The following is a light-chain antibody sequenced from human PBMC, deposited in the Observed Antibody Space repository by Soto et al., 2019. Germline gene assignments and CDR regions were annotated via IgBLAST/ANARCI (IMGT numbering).Light chain of an antibody. CDR1: QSVSSN. Sequence: EIVMTQSPATLSVSPGERATLSCRASQSVSSNLAWYQQKPGQAPRLLIYGASTRATGIPARFSGSGSGTEFTLTISSPLYEDVAVYYCQQYNNWPPWTFGQGTKVEIK. CDR2: GAS. J-gene: IGKJ1*01. CDR3: QQYNNWPPWT. V-gene: IGKV3-15*01.